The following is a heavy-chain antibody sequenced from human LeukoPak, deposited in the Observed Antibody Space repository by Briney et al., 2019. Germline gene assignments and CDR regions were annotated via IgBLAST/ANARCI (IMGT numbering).Heavy chain of an antibody. D-gene: IGHD3-3*01. CDR2: MNPNSGNT. J-gene: IGHJ6*02. Sequence: GASVHVSCKASGYTFTSYDINWVRQATGQGLEWMGWMNPNSGNTGYAQKFQGRVTMTRNTSISTAYMELSSLRSEDTAVYYCARGEVLWSGYLSGYYYYGMDVWGQGTTVTVSS. CDR1: GYTFTSYD. V-gene: IGHV1-8*01. CDR3: ARGEVLWSGYLSGYYYYGMDV.